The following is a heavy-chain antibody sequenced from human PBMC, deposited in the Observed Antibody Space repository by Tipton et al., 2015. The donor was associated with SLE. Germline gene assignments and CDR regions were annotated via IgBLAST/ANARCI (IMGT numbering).Heavy chain of an antibody. V-gene: IGHV4-38-2*01. CDR1: GHYISSGFY. D-gene: IGHD2-15*01. CDR3: ARKTAYCSGADCYIDAFDI. Sequence: TLSLTCSVSGHYISSGFYWGWIRQSPGKGLEWIGNFYHRGTTYYNPSLKSRVTISADTSKNHLSLKLTSVTAADTAVYFCARKTAYCSGADCYIDAFDIWGQGTMVIVSS. J-gene: IGHJ3*02. CDR2: FYHRGTT.